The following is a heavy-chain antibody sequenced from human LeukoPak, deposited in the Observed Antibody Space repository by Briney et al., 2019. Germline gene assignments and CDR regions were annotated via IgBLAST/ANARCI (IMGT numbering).Heavy chain of an antibody. J-gene: IGHJ4*02. V-gene: IGHV4-39*01. CDR3: ASRTYRV. CDR2: IYYSGAT. CDR1: GGSISGSTYY. Sequence: SETLSLTCTVSGGSISGSTYYWGWIRQPPGKGLEWIGSIYYSGATYYNPSLKSRVTVSVDTSKNQFSLKLRSATAADTAVYYCASRTYRVWGQGTLVTVSS. D-gene: IGHD1-26*01.